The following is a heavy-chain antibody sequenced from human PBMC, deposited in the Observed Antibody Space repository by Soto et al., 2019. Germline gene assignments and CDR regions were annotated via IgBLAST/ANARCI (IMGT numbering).Heavy chain of an antibody. CDR2: IRYNSSNI. CDR3: ARDVGYGDLYYMDV. V-gene: IGHV3-48*01. Sequence: GGSLRLSCAASGFTFSSYSMNWVRQAPGKGLEWVSYIRYNSSNIYYADSVKGRFTISRDNSKNTLYLQMNSLRAEDTAVYYCARDVGYGDLYYMDVWGKGTTVTVSS. D-gene: IGHD4-17*01. CDR1: GFTFSSYS. J-gene: IGHJ6*03.